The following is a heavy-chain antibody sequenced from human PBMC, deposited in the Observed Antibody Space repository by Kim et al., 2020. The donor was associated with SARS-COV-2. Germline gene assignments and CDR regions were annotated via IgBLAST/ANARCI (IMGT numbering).Heavy chain of an antibody. V-gene: IGHV1-3*01. D-gene: IGHD3-16*01. J-gene: IGHJ5*02. CDR2: VNGGYGDT. Sequence: ASVKVSCKASGYMFTSYAIHWVRQAPGQGLEWMGGVNGGYGDTKYSQKFQGRVTITRDTSASTAYLELSSLRSEDTAVYYCARDAGTYGLAYINWFDPWGQGTLVTVSS. CDR3: ARDAGTYGLAYINWFDP. CDR1: GYMFTSYA.